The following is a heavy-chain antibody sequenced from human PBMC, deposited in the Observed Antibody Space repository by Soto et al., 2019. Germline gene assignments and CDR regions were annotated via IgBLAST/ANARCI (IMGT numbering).Heavy chain of an antibody. V-gene: IGHV3-23*01. CDR1: GFTFSKYA. CDR3: VKFFVETGGSSGWPWSLDS. Sequence: EVQLLESGGGLVQPGGSLRLPCAASGFTFSKYAMSWLRQAPGKVLAWVSAISGSGTATYSADSLRGRFTISRDNSNNMLYLQMNSPSPEDTALYYCVKFFVETGGSSGWPWSLDSWGQGTLVTVSS. D-gene: IGHD6-25*01. CDR2: ISGSGTAT. J-gene: IGHJ4*02.